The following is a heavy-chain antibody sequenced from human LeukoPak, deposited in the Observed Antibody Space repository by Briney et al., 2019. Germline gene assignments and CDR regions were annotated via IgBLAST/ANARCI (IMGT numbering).Heavy chain of an antibody. D-gene: IGHD3-22*01. CDR3: AKHVLFSSGWYFDY. CDR2: VGDTGSGT. CDR1: GFTFSTYA. V-gene: IGHV3-23*01. Sequence: AGESLRLSCAASGFTFSTYAFSWVRQAPGKGLEWVSAVGDTGSGTNYADSVKGRFTISRDNSKNTVSLQMNSLRAEDTALYYCAKHVLFSSGWYFDYWGQGTLVTVSS. J-gene: IGHJ4*02.